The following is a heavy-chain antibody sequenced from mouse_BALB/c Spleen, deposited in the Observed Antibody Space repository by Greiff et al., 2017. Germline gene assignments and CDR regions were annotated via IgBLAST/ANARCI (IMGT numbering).Heavy chain of an antibody. CDR2: ISSGSSTI. D-gene: IGHD2-4*01. J-gene: IGHJ3*01. CDR3: ATEGGYDDDVPAWFAY. CDR1: GFTFSSFG. Sequence: EVKLMESGGGLVQPGGSRKLSCAASGFTFSSFGMHWVRQAPEKGLEWVAYISSGSSTIYYADTVKGRFTIARDNPTNTLFLQMTSLRSEDTAMYYCATEGGYDDDVPAWFAYWGQGTLVTVSA. V-gene: IGHV5-17*02.